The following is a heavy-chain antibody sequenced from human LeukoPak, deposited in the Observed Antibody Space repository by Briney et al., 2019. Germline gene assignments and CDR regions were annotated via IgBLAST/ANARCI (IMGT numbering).Heavy chain of an antibody. D-gene: IGHD2-2*01. CDR3: ARDSLGYCSSTSCYYYYYMDV. Sequence: ASVKVSCKASGYTFTNYYIHWVRQAPGQGLEWMGTINPSVGTTRSAKGRASLTRDTSTSTVYMALSTLRSEDTAVYYCARDSLGYCSSTSCYYYYYMDVWGKGTTVTVSS. CDR2: INPSVGTT. J-gene: IGHJ6*03. CDR1: GYTFTNYY. V-gene: IGHV1-46*01.